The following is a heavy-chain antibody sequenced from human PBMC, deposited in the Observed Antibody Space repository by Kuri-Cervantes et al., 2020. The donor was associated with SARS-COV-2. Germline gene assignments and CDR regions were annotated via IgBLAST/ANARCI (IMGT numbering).Heavy chain of an antibody. V-gene: IGHV3-48*02. D-gene: IGHD3-10*01. Sequence: ETLSLTCAASGFSFSNFGMNWVRQAPGKGLEWVSYISSSSSTIYYADSVKGRFTISRDNAKNSLYLQMNSLRDEDTAVYYCARGGGDYWGQGTLVTVSS. CDR3: ARGGGDY. CDR2: ISSSSSTI. CDR1: GFSFSNFG. J-gene: IGHJ4*02.